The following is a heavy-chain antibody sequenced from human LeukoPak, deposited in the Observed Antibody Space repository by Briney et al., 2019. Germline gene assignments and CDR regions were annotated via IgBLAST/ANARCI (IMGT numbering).Heavy chain of an antibody. J-gene: IGHJ6*03. D-gene: IGHD3-22*01. CDR1: GYTFTCYY. Sequence: GASVKDSCKASGYTFTCYYMHGVRQAPGQGLEWMGRINANSGGTNYAQKFQGRVTMTGDTSISTAYMELSRLRSDDTAVYYCARDPYYYDSSGYYQNYYYYMDVWGKGTTVTVSS. V-gene: IGHV1-2*06. CDR3: ARDPYYYDSSGYYQNYYYYMDV. CDR2: INANSGGT.